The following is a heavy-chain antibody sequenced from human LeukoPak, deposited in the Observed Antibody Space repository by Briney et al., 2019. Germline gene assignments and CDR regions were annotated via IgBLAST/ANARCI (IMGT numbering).Heavy chain of an antibody. D-gene: IGHD2-2*01. CDR2: IYYSGST. CDR3: ARQRGYCSSTSCSKKGGFDY. J-gene: IGHJ4*02. Sequence: PSETLSLTCTVSGGSISSSSYYWGWIRQPPGKGLEWIGSIYYSGSTYYNPSLKSRVTISVDTSKNQFSLKLSSVTAADTAVYYCARQRGYCSSTSCSKKGGFDYWGQGTLVTVSP. V-gene: IGHV4-39*01. CDR1: GGSISSSSYY.